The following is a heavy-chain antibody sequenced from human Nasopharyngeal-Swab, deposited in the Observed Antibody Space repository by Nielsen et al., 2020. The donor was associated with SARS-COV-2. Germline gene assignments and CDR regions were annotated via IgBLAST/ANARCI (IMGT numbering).Heavy chain of an antibody. CDR3: ARDDTAMATGFDY. D-gene: IGHD5-18*01. Sequence: SETLSLTCTVSGGSISSYYWSWIRQPPGKGLEWIGYIFHSGSTNYNPSLKSRVTISVDTSKNQFSLRLSSVTAVDTAVYYCARDDTAMATGFDYWGQGVLVTVSS. J-gene: IGHJ4*02. CDR1: GGSISSYY. CDR2: IFHSGST. V-gene: IGHV4-59*01.